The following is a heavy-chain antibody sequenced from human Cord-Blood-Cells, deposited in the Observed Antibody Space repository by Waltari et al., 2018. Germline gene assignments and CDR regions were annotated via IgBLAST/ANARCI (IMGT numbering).Heavy chain of an antibody. J-gene: IGHJ4*02. V-gene: IGHV3-30-3*01. CDR3: ARGGDSSYFDY. Sequence: QVQLVESGGGVVQHGRSLRLSCAASGFTFSSYAMHWVRQAPGKGREWVALISDDESINNYADSVQSRFTTSRDNSKHTLYRQMNSLRAEDMAVYYCARGGDSSYFDYWGQGTLVTGSS. CDR2: ISDDESIN. D-gene: IGHD2-21*02. CDR1: GFTFSSYA.